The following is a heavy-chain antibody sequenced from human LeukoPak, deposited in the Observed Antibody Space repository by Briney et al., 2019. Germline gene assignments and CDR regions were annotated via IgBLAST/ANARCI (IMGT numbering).Heavy chain of an antibody. D-gene: IGHD1-14*01. J-gene: IGHJ4*02. CDR2: LTNSGGTT. CDR1: GFTLSSYV. V-gene: IGHV3-23*01. CDR3: ANRRNYASDY. Sequence: GGSLRLSRSASGFTLSSYVMSWVRQAPGKGLEWVSTLTNSGGTTYYADSVKGRFTISRDNSKSALYLQMNSLRDEDTAIYYCANRRNYASDYWGQGTLVTVSS.